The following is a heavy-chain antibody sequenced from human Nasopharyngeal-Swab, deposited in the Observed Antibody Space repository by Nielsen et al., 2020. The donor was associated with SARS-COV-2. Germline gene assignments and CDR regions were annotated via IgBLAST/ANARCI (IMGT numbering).Heavy chain of an antibody. CDR1: GYSIRSDSY. Sequence: SETLSLTCTVSGYSIRSDSYWGWIRQPPGKGLEWIGYMYHSGTTYYNPSLKSRVTISRDTSKNQLSLTLTSVTAADTGVYYCARDVTGYSQCDSWGRGSLVTVSS. V-gene: IGHV4-38-2*02. J-gene: IGHJ4*02. CDR3: ARDVTGYSQCDS. CDR2: MYHSGTT. D-gene: IGHD3-9*01.